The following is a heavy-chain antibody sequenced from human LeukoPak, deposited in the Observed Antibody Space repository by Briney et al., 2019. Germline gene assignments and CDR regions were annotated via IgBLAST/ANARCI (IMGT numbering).Heavy chain of an antibody. J-gene: IGHJ4*02. V-gene: IGHV3-30*19. Sequence: GRSLRLSCAASGFTFRSYGMHWVRQAPGQGLEWVAVISYDGSNKYYADSVKGRFTISRDNSKNTLYLQMNSLRAEDTAVYYCARDYDSSGYPDCYFDYWGQGTLVTVSS. D-gene: IGHD3-22*01. CDR3: ARDYDSSGYPDCYFDY. CDR2: ISYDGSNK. CDR1: GFTFRSYG.